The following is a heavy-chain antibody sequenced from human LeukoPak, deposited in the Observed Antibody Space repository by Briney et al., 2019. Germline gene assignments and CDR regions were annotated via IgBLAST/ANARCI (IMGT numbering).Heavy chain of an antibody. D-gene: IGHD6-13*01. J-gene: IGHJ6*02. CDR2: INHSGST. Sequence: SHTQSLICAVYGGSFRLYYWSWTRQPPGKGLECSGEINHSGSTNYNPSLKSRVTISVDTSKNQFSLKLSSVTAAAAAVYYCAGVALVRNYYGMDVWGQGTTVTVSS. CDR3: AGVALVRNYYGMDV. CDR1: GGSFRLYY. V-gene: IGHV4-34*01.